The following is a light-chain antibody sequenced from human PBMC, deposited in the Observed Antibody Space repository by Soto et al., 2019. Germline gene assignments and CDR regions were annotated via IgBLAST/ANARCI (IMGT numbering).Light chain of an antibody. V-gene: IGLV1-47*01. CDR2: SSS. Sequence: QSVLTQPPSASGTPGQRVTVSCSGSNSNIGRNHVYWYQQLPGTAPKPLIYSSSERPSRVPDRFSGSKSGTSASLAISGLRSDDEADYYCATWDDSLNWVFGGGTKVTVL. J-gene: IGLJ3*02. CDR1: NSNIGRNH. CDR3: ATWDDSLNWV.